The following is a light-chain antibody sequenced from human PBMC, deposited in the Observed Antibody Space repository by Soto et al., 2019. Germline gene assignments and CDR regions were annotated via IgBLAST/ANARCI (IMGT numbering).Light chain of an antibody. CDR2: GAS. Sequence: EIVLTQSPATLSVSPGERATLSCRVSQSVSSNLAWYQQKPGQSPRLLIYGASTRATGVPARFSGSGSGTEFTLTISSLQSEDFAVYYCHQYNNWPRTFGPRDQGGNQT. J-gene: IGKJ1*01. CDR3: HQYNNWPRT. CDR1: QSVSSN. V-gene: IGKV3-15*01.